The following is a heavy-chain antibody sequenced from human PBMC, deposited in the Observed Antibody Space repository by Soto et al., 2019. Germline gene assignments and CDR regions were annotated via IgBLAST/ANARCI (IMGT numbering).Heavy chain of an antibody. CDR2: IIPIFGTA. V-gene: IGHV1-69*06. CDR3: DLLGVGGYSGYQLDY. D-gene: IGHD5-12*01. J-gene: IGHJ4*02. Sequence: GASVKVSCKASGGTFSSYAISWVRQAPGQGLEWMGGIIPIFGTANYAQKFQGRVTITADKSTSTAYMELSSLRSEDTAVYYCDLLGVGGYSGYQLDYCGQGPLATVYS. CDR1: GGTFSSYA.